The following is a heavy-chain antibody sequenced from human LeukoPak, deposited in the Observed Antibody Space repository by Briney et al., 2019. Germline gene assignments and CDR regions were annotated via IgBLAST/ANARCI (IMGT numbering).Heavy chain of an antibody. CDR3: ATDRDNSDWQKRFDS. Sequence: GGSLRLSCAASGVTFSTYWMNWYRQAPGKGLEWVGNINQDASEINYVDSVRGRFTISRDNAKNSLHLQMNSLRAEDTAVYYCATDRDNSDWQKRFDSWGQGTLVTVSS. J-gene: IGHJ4*02. D-gene: IGHD2-21*02. V-gene: IGHV3-7*01. CDR1: GVTFSTYW. CDR2: INQDASEI.